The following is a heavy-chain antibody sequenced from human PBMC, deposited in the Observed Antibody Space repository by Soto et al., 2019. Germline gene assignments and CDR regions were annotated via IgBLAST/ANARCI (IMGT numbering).Heavy chain of an antibody. CDR3: AKVGYDYIWGSYRPSPFDY. V-gene: IGHV3-23*01. CDR2: ISGSGGST. Sequence: GSLRLSCAASGFTFSSYAMSWVRQAPGKGLEWVSAISGSGGSTYYADSVKGRFTISRDNSKNTLYLQMNSLRAEDTAVYYCAKVGYDYIWGSYRPSPFDYWGQGTLVTVSS. J-gene: IGHJ4*02. CDR1: GFTFSSYA. D-gene: IGHD3-16*02.